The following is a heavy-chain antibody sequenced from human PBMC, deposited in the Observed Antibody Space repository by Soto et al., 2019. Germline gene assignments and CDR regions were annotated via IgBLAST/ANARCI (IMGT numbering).Heavy chain of an antibody. D-gene: IGHD7-27*01. Sequence: SETLSLTCTVSGGSISSYYWSWIRQPPGKGLEWIGYIYYSGSTNYNPSLKSRVTISVDTSKNQFSLKLSSVTAADTAVYYCARGDQTGDAFDIWGQGTMVTVSS. CDR3: ARGDQTGDAFDI. CDR2: IYYSGST. V-gene: IGHV4-59*08. CDR1: GGSISSYY. J-gene: IGHJ3*02.